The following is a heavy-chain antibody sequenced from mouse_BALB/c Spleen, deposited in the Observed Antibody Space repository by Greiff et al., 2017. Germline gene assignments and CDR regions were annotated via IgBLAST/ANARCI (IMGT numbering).Heavy chain of an antibody. V-gene: IGHV1-87*01. CDR1: GYTFTSYW. CDR2: IYPGDGDT. J-gene: IGHJ2*01. Sequence: QVQLQQSGAELARPGASVKLSCKASGYTFTSYWMQWVKQRPGQGLEWIGAIYPGDGDTRYTQKFKGKATLTADKSSSTAYMQLSSLASEDSAVYYCAREPIDYWGQGTTLTVSA. CDR3: AREPIDY.